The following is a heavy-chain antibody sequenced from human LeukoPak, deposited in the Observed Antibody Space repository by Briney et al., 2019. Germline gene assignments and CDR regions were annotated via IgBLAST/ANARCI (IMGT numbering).Heavy chain of an antibody. D-gene: IGHD1-1*01. Sequence: QTGGSLRLSCAASGFTFSSYSMHWIRQAPGKGLEWISYIDSGATDILYADSVKGRFTISRDDAKNSLFLQMTSLRAGDTAVYYCARDSNPPRQIDFWGQGTQVTVSA. J-gene: IGHJ4*02. V-gene: IGHV3-48*04. CDR1: GFTFSSYS. CDR3: ARDSNPPRQIDF. CDR2: IDSGATDI.